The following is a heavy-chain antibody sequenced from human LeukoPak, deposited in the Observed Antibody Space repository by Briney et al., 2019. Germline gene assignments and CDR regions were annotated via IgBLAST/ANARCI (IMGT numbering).Heavy chain of an antibody. Sequence: GGSLRLSCAASGFTFSSYDMHWVRQATGKGLEWVSAIGTAGDTYYPGSVKGRFTISRENAKNSLYLQMNSLRAGDTAVYYCARGSYYGSGSSYNWFGPWGQGTLVTVSS. CDR1: GFTFSSYD. J-gene: IGHJ5*02. D-gene: IGHD3-10*01. V-gene: IGHV3-13*01. CDR2: IGTAGDT. CDR3: ARGSYYGSGSSYNWFGP.